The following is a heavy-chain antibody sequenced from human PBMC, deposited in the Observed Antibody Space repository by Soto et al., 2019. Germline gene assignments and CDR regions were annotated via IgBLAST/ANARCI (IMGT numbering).Heavy chain of an antibody. V-gene: IGHV1-18*01. CDR1: GYTLSDNG. CDR2: ISADKGNT. CDR3: ARDRAHRFDI. Sequence: SVKGARKAAGYTLSDNGGSWGRQAPGQGLEWMGWISADKGNTNYAQKLQGRVTMTRDTSTSTVYMELRSLRFDDTAVYFCARDRAHRFDIWGQGTMVTVSS. J-gene: IGHJ3*02.